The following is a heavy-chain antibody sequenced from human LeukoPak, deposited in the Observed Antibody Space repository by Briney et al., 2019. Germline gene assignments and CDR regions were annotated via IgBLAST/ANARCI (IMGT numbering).Heavy chain of an antibody. CDR1: GGSISSYY. J-gene: IGHJ6*03. Sequence: PSETLSLTCTVSGGSISSYYWSWIRQPPGKGLEWIGYIYTSGSTNYNPSLKSRVTISVDTSKNQVSLKVSSVTAADTAVYYCARAPTKIYYYMDVWGKGTTVNVSS. V-gene: IGHV4-4*09. CDR2: IYTSGST. CDR3: ARAPTKIYYYMDV. D-gene: IGHD5-24*01.